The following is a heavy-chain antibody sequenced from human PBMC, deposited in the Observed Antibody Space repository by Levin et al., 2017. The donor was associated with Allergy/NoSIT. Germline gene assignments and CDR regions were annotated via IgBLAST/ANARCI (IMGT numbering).Heavy chain of an antibody. V-gene: IGHV4-38-2*02. CDR2: IYHSGST. J-gene: IGHJ5*02. CDR1: GYSISSGYY. D-gene: IGHD5-12*01. Sequence: SETLSLTCAVSGYSISSGYYWGWIRQPPGKGLEWIGSIYHSGSTYYNPSLKSRVTISVDTSKNQFSLKLSSVTAADTAVYYCARDKGSIVATEGPRENWFDPWGQGTLVTVSS. CDR3: ARDKGSIVATEGPRENWFDP.